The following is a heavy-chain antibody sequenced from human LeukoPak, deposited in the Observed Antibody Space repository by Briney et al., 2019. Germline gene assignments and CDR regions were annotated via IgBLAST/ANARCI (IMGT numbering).Heavy chain of an antibody. Sequence: GGSLRLSCAASKFTFSSYWMSWVRQAPGKGLEWVANIKQDGSVQFYMDSLKGRFSVSRDNAKNSLYLQMNGLRVEDTAVYYCTRLQIAVAGPNWFDPWGQGTLVTVSS. CDR1: KFTFSSYW. CDR2: IKQDGSVQ. V-gene: IGHV3-7*01. J-gene: IGHJ5*02. CDR3: TRLQIAVAGPNWFDP. D-gene: IGHD6-19*01.